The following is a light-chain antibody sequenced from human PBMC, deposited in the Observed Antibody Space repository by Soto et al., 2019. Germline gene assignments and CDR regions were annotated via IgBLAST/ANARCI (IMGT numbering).Light chain of an antibody. V-gene: IGKV1-9*01. CDR3: KQLNSYPLT. CDR2: AES. CDR1: QGISSY. J-gene: IGKJ4*01. Sequence: DIQLTQSLSFLSASVGDRVTITCRAIQGISSYLSWYHQKPGQAPKLLIYAESTLQSGVTSRFSGSGSGTELTLTISSMQPEDFATYYCKQLNSYPLTFGGGTKVDI.